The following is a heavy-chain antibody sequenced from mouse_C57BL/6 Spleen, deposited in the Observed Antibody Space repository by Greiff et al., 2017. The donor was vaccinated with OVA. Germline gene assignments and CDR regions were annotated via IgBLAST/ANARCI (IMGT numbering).Heavy chain of an antibody. CDR1: GYTFTDYN. CDR2: INPNNGGT. D-gene: IGHD2-4*01. CDR3: ARRDYDELYAMDY. V-gene: IGHV1-18*01. Sequence: VQLQQSGPELVKPGASVKIPCKASGYTFTDYNMDWVKQSHGKSLEWIGDINPNNGGTIYNQKFKGKATLTVDKSSSTAYMELRSLTSEDTAVYYCARRDYDELYAMDYWGQGTSVTVSS. J-gene: IGHJ4*01.